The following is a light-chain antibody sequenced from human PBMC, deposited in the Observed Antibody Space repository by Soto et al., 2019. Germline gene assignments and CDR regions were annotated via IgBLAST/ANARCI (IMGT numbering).Light chain of an antibody. CDR3: SSYTSSSTLVV. CDR1: SSDVGDYNY. Sequence: QSALTQPASVSGSPGQSITISCTGTSSDVGDYNYVSWYQQHPGKAPKLMIYEVSNRPSGGSNRFSGSKSGNTASLTISGLQAEDEADYYCSSYTSSSTLVVFGGGTKLTVL. V-gene: IGLV2-14*01. CDR2: EVS. J-gene: IGLJ2*01.